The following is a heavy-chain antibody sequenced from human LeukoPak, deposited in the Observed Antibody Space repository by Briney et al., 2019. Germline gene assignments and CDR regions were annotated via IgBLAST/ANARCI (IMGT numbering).Heavy chain of an antibody. V-gene: IGHV4-39*01. CDR2: IYYSAST. D-gene: IGHD6-19*01. J-gene: IGHJ4*02. CDR3: ARHSSVAAVDY. Sequence: PSETLSLTYTVSGDSISISIYYWGWFRQPPGKGLEWIGSIYYSASTYYNPSLKSRVTISVDTSKNQFSLKLNSVTAADTAMYYCARHSSVAAVDYWGQGTLVTVSS. CDR1: GDSISISIYY.